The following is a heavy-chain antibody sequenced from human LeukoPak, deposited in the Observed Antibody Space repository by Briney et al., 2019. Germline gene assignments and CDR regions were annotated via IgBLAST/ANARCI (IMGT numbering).Heavy chain of an antibody. CDR3: AKTVTVTTSAFDI. J-gene: IGHJ3*02. V-gene: IGHV4-61*05. D-gene: IGHD4-17*01. CDR2: IYYSGST. Sequence: SETLSLTCTVSGGSISSSIYYWGWIRQPPGKGLEWIGYIYYSGSTNYKPSLKSRVTISVDTSKSQFSLKLSSVTAADTAVYYCAKTVTVTTSAFDIWGQGTMVTVSS. CDR1: GGSISSSIYY.